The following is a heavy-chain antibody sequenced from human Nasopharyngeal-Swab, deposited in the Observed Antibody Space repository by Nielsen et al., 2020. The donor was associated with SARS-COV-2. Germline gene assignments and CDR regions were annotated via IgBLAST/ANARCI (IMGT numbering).Heavy chain of an antibody. CDR3: ARENNWEALRYFDL. V-gene: IGHV3-9*01. CDR2: ITWNGGI. D-gene: IGHD1-20*01. Sequence: SLKISCAASGFTYDDYAMHWVRQAPGKGLEWVSGITWNGGIGYADSVRGRFTISRDNARNSLYLQMNSLRVEDTALYYCARENNWEALRYFDLWGRGTLVTVSS. J-gene: IGHJ2*01. CDR1: GFTYDDYA.